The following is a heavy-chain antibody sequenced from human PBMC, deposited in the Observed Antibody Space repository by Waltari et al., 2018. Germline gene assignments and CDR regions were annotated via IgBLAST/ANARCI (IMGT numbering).Heavy chain of an antibody. CDR2: VEDSGST. CDR3: ARVTSCSGGACYSTDWFDP. J-gene: IGHJ5*02. Sequence: QVKVQESGPGLVKPSETLSLTCSVSGGAIRGYYWTWIRQPPGKGLEWIGYVEDSGSTKFHPVLRSRVTMSVDTSTSQFSLRLRSVTAADTATYYCARVTSCSGGACYSTDWFDPWGQGTLVTVSS. D-gene: IGHD2-15*01. CDR1: GGAIRGYY. V-gene: IGHV4-59*08.